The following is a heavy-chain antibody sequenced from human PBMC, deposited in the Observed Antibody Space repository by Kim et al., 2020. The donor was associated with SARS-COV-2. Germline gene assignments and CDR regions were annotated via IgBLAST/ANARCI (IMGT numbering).Heavy chain of an antibody. CDR1: GGSIISYY. V-gene: IGHV4-59*01. CDR2: IYYSGST. J-gene: IGHJ3*02. Sequence: SETLSLTCTVSGGSIISYYWSWIRQPPGKGLEWIGYIYYSGSTNYNPSLKSRVTISIDTSKNQFSLKLSSVTAADTAVYYCAREGYYDSSGYYHHDAFDIWGQGTMVTVSS. CDR3: AREGYYDSSGYYHHDAFDI. D-gene: IGHD3-22*01.